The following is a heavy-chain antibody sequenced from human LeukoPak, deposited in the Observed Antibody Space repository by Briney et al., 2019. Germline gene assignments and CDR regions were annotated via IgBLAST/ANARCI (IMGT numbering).Heavy chain of an antibody. CDR3: ARARGLWLNSRPDFDY. J-gene: IGHJ4*02. V-gene: IGHV3-21*01. CDR1: GFTFSSYS. CDR2: ISSSSSYI. D-gene: IGHD5-18*01. Sequence: GGSLRLSCAASGFTFSSYSMNWVRQAPGKGLEWVSSISSSSSYIYYADSVKGRFTISRDNAKNSLYLQMNSLRAEDTAVYYCARARGLWLNSRPDFDYWGQGTLVAVSS.